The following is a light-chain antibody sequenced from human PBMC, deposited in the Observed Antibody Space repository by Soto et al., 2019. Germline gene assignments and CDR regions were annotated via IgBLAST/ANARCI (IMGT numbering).Light chain of an antibody. Sequence: QSVLTQPPSASGTPGQRVTISCSGSSSNIGSKTVNWYQQLPGTAPKLLIYSNYQRPLGVPDRFSGSKSGTSASLAISGLQSEDEADYYCSAWDASLNGYVFGTGTKVTVL. V-gene: IGLV1-44*01. CDR2: SNY. CDR1: SSNIGSKT. CDR3: SAWDASLNGYV. J-gene: IGLJ1*01.